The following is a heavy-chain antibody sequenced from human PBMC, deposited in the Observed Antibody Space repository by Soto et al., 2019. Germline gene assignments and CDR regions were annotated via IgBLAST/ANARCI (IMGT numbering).Heavy chain of an antibody. J-gene: IGHJ4*02. CDR3: ARGGGNSGYFFDY. CDR1: GGSLSDYS. CDR2: IKHGRST. V-gene: IGHV4-34*02. D-gene: IGHD5-12*01. Sequence: QVQLRQWGAGLLKPSETLSLRCAVYGGSLSDYSWSWIRQSPEKGLEWTGEIKHGRSTKYNPSLKRRVTISGDTSNNQVSLILNSATTADTAVYRCARGGGNSGYFFDYWGRGTLVTVSS.